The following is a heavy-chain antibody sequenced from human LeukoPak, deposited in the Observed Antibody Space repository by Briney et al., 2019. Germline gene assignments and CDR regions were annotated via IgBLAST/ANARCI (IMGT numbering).Heavy chain of an antibody. CDR1: GFPFSSYE. Sequence: GGSLRLSCAASGFPFSSYEMNWVRQAPGKGLEWVSYISSSGSTIYYADSVKGRFTISRDNAKNSLYLQMNSLRAEDTAVYYCARDRYSSSWYYYYYMDVWGKGTTVTISS. CDR2: ISSSGSTI. V-gene: IGHV3-48*03. J-gene: IGHJ6*03. D-gene: IGHD6-13*01. CDR3: ARDRYSSSWYYYYYMDV.